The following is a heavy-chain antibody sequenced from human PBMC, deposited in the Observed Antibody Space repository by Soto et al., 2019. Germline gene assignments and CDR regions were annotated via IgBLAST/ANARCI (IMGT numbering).Heavy chain of an antibody. CDR3: ARDRKDDNKP. CDR1: GFTFSSYE. Sequence: GGSLRLSCAASGFTFSSYEMNWVRQAPGKGLEWDSYISSSGSTIYYADSVKGRFTISRDNAKNSLYLQMNSLRAEDKAVYYCARDRKDDNKPLSQGTLDTVSS. D-gene: IGHD3-22*01. V-gene: IGHV3-48*03. CDR2: ISSSGSTI. J-gene: IGHJ5*02.